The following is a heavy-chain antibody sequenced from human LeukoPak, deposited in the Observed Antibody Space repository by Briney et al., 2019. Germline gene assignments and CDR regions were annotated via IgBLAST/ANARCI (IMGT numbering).Heavy chain of an antibody. Sequence: PGGSLRLSCAASGFTFSSYAMHWVRQAPGKGLEWVAVISYDGSNKYYADSVKGRFTISRDNSKNTLYLQMNSLRAEDTAVYYCASSAATSIAYYYYMDVWGKGTTVTVSS. CDR2: ISYDGSNK. CDR1: GFTFSSYA. CDR3: ASSAATSIAYYYYMDV. V-gene: IGHV3-30-3*01. J-gene: IGHJ6*03. D-gene: IGHD2-15*01.